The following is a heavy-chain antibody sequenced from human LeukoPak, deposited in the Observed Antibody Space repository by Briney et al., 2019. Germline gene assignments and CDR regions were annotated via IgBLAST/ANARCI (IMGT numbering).Heavy chain of an antibody. J-gene: IGHJ4*02. V-gene: IGHV3-48*02. D-gene: IGHD2-2*01. Sequence: PGGSLRLSCAASGFTFSSYSMDWVRQAPGKGLEWVSYISSSGSTIYYADSVKGRFTISRDNAKNSLYLQMNSLRDEDTAVYYCARDRCSSTSCYVTYWGQGTLVTVSS. CDR2: ISSSGSTI. CDR1: GFTFSSYS. CDR3: ARDRCSSTSCYVTY.